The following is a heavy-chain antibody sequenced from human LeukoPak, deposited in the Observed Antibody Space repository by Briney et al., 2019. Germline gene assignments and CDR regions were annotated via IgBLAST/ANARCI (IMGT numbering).Heavy chain of an antibody. CDR1: GDSISSFY. J-gene: IGHJ4*02. CDR2: IYFSGST. D-gene: IGHD6-13*01. CDR3: AAAGIGSWYYLDY. Sequence: SETLSLTCTVSGDSISSFYWSWIRQPPGKGLEWIGYIYFSGSTNYNPSLKSRVTISVDTSKNQFSLKVSSVTAADTAVYFCAAAGIGSWYYLDYWGQGTLVTVSS. V-gene: IGHV4-59*01.